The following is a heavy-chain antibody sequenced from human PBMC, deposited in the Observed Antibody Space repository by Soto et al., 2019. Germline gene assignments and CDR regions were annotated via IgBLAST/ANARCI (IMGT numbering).Heavy chain of an antibody. CDR2: ISGSGGST. J-gene: IGHJ6*03. Sequence: EVQLLESGGGLVQPGGSLRLSCAASGFTFSSYAMSWVRQAPGKGLEWVSAISGSGGSTYYADSVKGRFTISRDNSKNTLYLQMNGLRAEDTAVYYCAKRGGSRYYYYYMDVWGKGTTVTVSS. D-gene: IGHD3-16*01. V-gene: IGHV3-23*01. CDR3: AKRGGSRYYYYYMDV. CDR1: GFTFSSYA.